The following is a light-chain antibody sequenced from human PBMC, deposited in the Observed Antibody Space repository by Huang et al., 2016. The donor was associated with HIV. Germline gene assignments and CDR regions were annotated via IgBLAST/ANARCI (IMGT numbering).Light chain of an antibody. Sequence: EIVMTQSPATLSVSPGERATLSCRASQSVSSNLAWYQQKPGQAPRLLIYGASTRATGIPARFRGSGSGTEFTLTISSLQSEDFAVYYCQQYNNLPPEITFGQGTRLEIK. J-gene: IGKJ5*01. V-gene: IGKV3-15*01. CDR1: QSVSSN. CDR2: GAS. CDR3: QQYNNLPPEIT.